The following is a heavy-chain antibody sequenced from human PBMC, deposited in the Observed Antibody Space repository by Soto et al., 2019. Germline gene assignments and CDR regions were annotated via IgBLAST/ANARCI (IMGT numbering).Heavy chain of an antibody. V-gene: IGHV1-2*02. CDR1: GYTFTGYY. D-gene: IGHD3-22*01. CDR2: INPNSGGT. CDR3: ARDRVVGTGGDWFDP. J-gene: IGHJ5*02. Sequence: ASVKVSCKASGYTFTGYYMHWVRQAPGQGLEWMGWINPNSGGTNYAQKFQGRVTMTRDTSISTAYMELSRLRSDDTAVYYCARDRVVGTGGDWFDPWGQGTLVTVSS.